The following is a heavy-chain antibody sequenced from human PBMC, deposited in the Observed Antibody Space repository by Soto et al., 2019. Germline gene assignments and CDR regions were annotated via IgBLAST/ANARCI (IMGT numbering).Heavy chain of an antibody. V-gene: IGHV3-30*18. Sequence: GGSLRLSCAASGFTFSNYAMHWVRQAPGKGLEWVALTSYDGNNEYYTDSVKGRFTISRDNSKNTLFLQMNSPRPEDTAVYYCAKDKGVFNWATSYFDYWGQGAPVTVSS. CDR1: GFTFSNYA. J-gene: IGHJ4*02. CDR2: TSYDGNNE. CDR3: AKDKGVFNWATSYFDY. D-gene: IGHD1-1*01.